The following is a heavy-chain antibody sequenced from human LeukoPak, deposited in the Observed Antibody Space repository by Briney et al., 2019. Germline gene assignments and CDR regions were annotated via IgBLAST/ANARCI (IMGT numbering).Heavy chain of an antibody. J-gene: IGHJ4*02. CDR3: ARDKGSGWYNY. Sequence: ETLSLTCTVSGGSISSYYWSWIRQPPGKGLEWIGYIYYSGSTNYNPSLKSRVTILVDTSKNQFSLKLSSVAAADTAVYYCARDKGSGWYNYWGKGNLVTVSS. CDR2: IYYSGST. D-gene: IGHD6-19*01. CDR1: GGSISSYY. V-gene: IGHV4-59*01.